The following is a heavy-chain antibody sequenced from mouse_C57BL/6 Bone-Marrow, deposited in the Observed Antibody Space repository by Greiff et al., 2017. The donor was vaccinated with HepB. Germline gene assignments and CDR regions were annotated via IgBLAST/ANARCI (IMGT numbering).Heavy chain of an antibody. CDR3: ARSLGRGYFDY. V-gene: IGHV1-63*01. Sequence: VQGVESGAELVRPGTSVKMSCKASGYTFTNYWIGWAKQRPGHGLEWIGDIYPGGGYTNYNEKFKGKATLTADKSSSTAYMQFSSLTSEDSAIYYCARSLGRGYFDYWGQGTTLTVSS. J-gene: IGHJ2*01. CDR1: GYTFTNYW. CDR2: IYPGGGYT. D-gene: IGHD4-1*01.